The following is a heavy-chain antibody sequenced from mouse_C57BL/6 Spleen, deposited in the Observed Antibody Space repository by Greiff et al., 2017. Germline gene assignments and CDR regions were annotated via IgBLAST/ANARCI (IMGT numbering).Heavy chain of an antibody. V-gene: IGHV1-69*01. D-gene: IGHD2-1*01. Sequence: VQLQQPGAELVMPGASVKLSCKASGYTFTSYWMHWVKQRPGQGLEWIGEIDPSDSYTNYNQKFKGKSTLTVDKSSSTAYMQLSSLTSEDSAVYYCARDWRYGNSYFDYWGQGTTLTVSS. J-gene: IGHJ2*01. CDR3: ARDWRYGNSYFDY. CDR2: IDPSDSYT. CDR1: GYTFTSYW.